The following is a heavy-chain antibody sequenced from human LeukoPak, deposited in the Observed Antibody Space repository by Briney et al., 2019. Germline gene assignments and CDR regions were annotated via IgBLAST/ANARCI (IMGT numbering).Heavy chain of an antibody. Sequence: ASETLSLTCTVSGGSISSYYWSWIRQPPGKGLEWIGYIYYSGSTNYNPSLKSRVTISVDTSKNQFSLKLSSVTAADTAVYYSARGPYDSSGHDAFDIWGQGTMVTVSS. J-gene: IGHJ3*02. V-gene: IGHV4-59*01. CDR1: GGSISSYY. CDR3: ARGPYDSSGHDAFDI. D-gene: IGHD3-22*01. CDR2: IYYSGST.